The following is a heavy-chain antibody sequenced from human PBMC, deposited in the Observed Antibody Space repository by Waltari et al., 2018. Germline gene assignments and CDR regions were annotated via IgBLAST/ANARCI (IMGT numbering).Heavy chain of an antibody. J-gene: IGHJ4*02. D-gene: IGHD3-22*01. CDR2: ISGNGGVT. CDR3: TKRDSYDEKSFFPLGEY. V-gene: IGHV3-23*01. Sequence: EVQLLESGGALVQPGGSLRLSCVASGFTFRGYAMAWFRQAPGKWLEWVSGISGNGGVTYYADSVKGRFTISRHKAKNTVYLQMNSVRVEDTAIYFGTKRDSYDEKSFFPLGEYWGRGARVSVSS. CDR1: GFTFRGYA.